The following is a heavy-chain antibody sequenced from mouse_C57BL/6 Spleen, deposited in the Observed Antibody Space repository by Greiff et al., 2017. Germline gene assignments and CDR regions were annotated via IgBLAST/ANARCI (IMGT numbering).Heavy chain of an antibody. CDR2: IYPRSGNT. CDR3: ARTRSYVEYPYGYFDV. V-gene: IGHV1-81*01. D-gene: IGHD5-1*01. CDR1: GYTFTSYG. J-gene: IGHJ1*03. Sequence: QVQLQQSGAELARPGASVKLSCKASGYTFTSYGISWVKQRTGQGLEWIGEIYPRSGNTYYNEKFKGKATLTADKSSSTAYMELRSLTSEDSAVYFGARTRSYVEYPYGYFDVWGTGTTVTVSS.